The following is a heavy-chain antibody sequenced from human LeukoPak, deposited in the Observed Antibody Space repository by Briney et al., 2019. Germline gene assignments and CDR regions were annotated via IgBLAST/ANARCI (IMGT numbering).Heavy chain of an antibody. D-gene: IGHD3-22*01. J-gene: IGHJ4*02. Sequence: GGSLRLSCAASGFTFSDYYISWIRQAPGKGLEWVSYISSSGSTIYYADSVKGRFTISRDNAKNSLYLQMNSLRAEDTAVYYCARDLHYDSSGPYSGYWGQGTLVTVSS. CDR3: ARDLHYDSSGPYSGY. V-gene: IGHV3-11*01. CDR2: ISSSGSTI. CDR1: GFTFSDYY.